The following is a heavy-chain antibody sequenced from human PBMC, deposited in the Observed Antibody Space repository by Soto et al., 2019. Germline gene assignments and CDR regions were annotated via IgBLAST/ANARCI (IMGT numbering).Heavy chain of an antibody. CDR3: ATSLLQGDF. CDR1: GYIFIHYY. CDR2: INPNGGST. D-gene: IGHD2-21*01. V-gene: IGHV1-46*01. Sequence: QVQLVQSGAEVKKPGASVKVSCKASGYIFIHYYIRWVRQAPGQGLEWMAIINPNGGSTNYAQKFQGRVTVTSDTSTSTVSMELNSLGSDDTAVYFCATSLLQGDFWGQASLVTVSS. J-gene: IGHJ4*02.